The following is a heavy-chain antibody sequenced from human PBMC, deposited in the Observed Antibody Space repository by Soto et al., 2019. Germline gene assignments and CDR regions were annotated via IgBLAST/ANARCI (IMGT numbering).Heavy chain of an antibody. J-gene: IGHJ4*02. CDR2: ISSSSGYI. D-gene: IGHD2-15*01. CDR1: GFTFSSYS. CDR3: ERDGGWDY. V-gene: IGHV3-21*01. Sequence: EVQLVESGGGLVKPGGSLRLSCAASGFTFSSYSMNWVRQAPGTGLEWISSISSSSGYISYADSLKGRFTISRDNARNSLYLQMNSLRAEDTAVYYCERDGGWDYWGQGTLVTVSS.